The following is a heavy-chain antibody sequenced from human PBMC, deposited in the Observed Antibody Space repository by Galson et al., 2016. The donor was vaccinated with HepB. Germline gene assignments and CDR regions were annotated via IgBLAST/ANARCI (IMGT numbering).Heavy chain of an antibody. CDR2: ISYDGNNR. CDR1: GFTFNNYG. Sequence: SLRLSCATSGFTFNNYGINWVRQAPGKGLEWVAVISYDGNNRHHADAVKGRFTISRDSSTNTVDLQMNSLRADDTAVYFCARDRGLLHYYYGMDVWGQGTTVTVSS. V-gene: IGHV3-33*08. CDR3: ARDRGLLHYYYGMDV. J-gene: IGHJ6*02. D-gene: IGHD4-17*01.